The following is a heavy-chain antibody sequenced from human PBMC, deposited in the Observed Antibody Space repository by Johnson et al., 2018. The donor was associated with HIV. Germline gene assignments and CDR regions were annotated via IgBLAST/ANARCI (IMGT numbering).Heavy chain of an antibody. CDR3: ARGAVGGTTYAFDI. V-gene: IGHV3-23*04. Sequence: MQLVESGGGLEQPGGSLRLSCAASGITFSSYDLSWVRQAPGKGLEWVSRLGGSGANTYSADSGKGRFTILRDNSKNTLYLQMNSLRAEDTALYYCARGAVGGTTYAFDIWGQGTMVTVSS. D-gene: IGHD1-26*01. CDR1: GITFSSYD. CDR2: LGGSGANT. J-gene: IGHJ3*02.